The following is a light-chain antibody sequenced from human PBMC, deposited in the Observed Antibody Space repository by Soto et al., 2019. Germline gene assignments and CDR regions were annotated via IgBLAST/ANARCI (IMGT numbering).Light chain of an antibody. CDR1: QSVSNNY. Sequence: EIVLTQSPGTLSLSPGERATLSCRASQSVSNNYLAWYQQKPGQAHRLLIYGAYSRAAGIQDRFSGSGSGTDFTLTVRRLEPEDFAMYYCKQYHWAPDTFGQGTRLENK. J-gene: IGKJ5*01. CDR2: GAY. V-gene: IGKV3-20*01. CDR3: KQYHWAPDT.